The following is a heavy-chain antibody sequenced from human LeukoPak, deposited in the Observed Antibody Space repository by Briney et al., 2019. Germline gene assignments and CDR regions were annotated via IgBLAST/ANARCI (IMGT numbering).Heavy chain of an antibody. CDR3: TTDLSDITMVRGVRYFQH. D-gene: IGHD3-10*01. CDR2: IKSKTDGGTT. CDR1: GFTFSNAW. V-gene: IGHV3-15*01. J-gene: IGHJ1*01. Sequence: GGSLRLSCAASGFTFSNAWMSWVRQAPGKGLEWVGRIKSKTDGGTTDYAAPVKGRFTISRDDSKNTLYLQMNSLKTEDTAVYYCTTDLSDITMVRGVRYFQHWGQGTLVTVSS.